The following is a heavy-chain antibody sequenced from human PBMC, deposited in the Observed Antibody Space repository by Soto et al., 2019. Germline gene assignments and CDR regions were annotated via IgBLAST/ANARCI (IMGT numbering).Heavy chain of an antibody. CDR1: AYTFTSYY. V-gene: IGHV1-8*01. D-gene: IGHD3-3*01. CDR3: ARERKFDFWRKGLDV. J-gene: IGHJ6*02. Sequence: ASVKVSCKASAYTFTSYYINWVRQAPGQGLEWLGWMDPNSGSTGYAQNFQGRVTMTRNISINTAHMELSSLRSEDTAVYYCARERKFDFWRKGLDVWGQGTTVTVSS. CDR2: MDPNSGST.